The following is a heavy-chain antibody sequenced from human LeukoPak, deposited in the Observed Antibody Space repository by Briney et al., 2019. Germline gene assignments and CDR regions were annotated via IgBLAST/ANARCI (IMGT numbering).Heavy chain of an antibody. Sequence: GASVKVSCKASGYTFTGYYMHWVRQAPGQGLEWMGWINPNSGGTNYAQKFQGRVTMTRDTSISTAYMELRRLRSDDTAVYYCARSDSITMVRGVIMYYYYYMDVWGKGTTVTISS. CDR2: INPNSGGT. CDR3: ARSDSITMVRGVIMYYYYYMDV. V-gene: IGHV1-2*02. CDR1: GYTFTGYY. J-gene: IGHJ6*03. D-gene: IGHD3-10*01.